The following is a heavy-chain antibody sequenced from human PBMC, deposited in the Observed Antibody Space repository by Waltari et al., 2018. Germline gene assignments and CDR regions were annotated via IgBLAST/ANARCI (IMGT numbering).Heavy chain of an antibody. CDR2: ISSSSSYI. V-gene: IGHV3-21*01. CDR3: ARDCNFGVVQFDYYYGMDV. D-gene: IGHD3-3*02. Sequence: EVQLVESGGGLVKPGGSLRLSCAASGFTFSSYSMNWVRQAPGKGLEWVSSISSSSSYIYYADSVKGRVTISRDNAKNSLYLQMNSLRAEDTAVYYCARDCNFGVVQFDYYYGMDVWGQGTTVTVSS. CDR1: GFTFSSYS. J-gene: IGHJ6*02.